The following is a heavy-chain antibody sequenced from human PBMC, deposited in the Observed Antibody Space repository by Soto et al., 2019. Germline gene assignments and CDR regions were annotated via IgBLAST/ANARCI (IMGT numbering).Heavy chain of an antibody. Sequence: EVQLVESGGGLIQPGGSLRLSCAASGFTVSSNYMSWVRQAPGKGLEWVSVIYSGGSTYYADSVKGRFTISRDNSKNTLYLQMNSLRAEDTAVYHCARALGGYSYGAVYYFHYWGQVTLVTVSS. CDR1: GFTVSSNY. CDR3: ARALGGYSYGAVYYFHY. V-gene: IGHV3-53*01. CDR2: IYSGGST. D-gene: IGHD5-18*01. J-gene: IGHJ4*02.